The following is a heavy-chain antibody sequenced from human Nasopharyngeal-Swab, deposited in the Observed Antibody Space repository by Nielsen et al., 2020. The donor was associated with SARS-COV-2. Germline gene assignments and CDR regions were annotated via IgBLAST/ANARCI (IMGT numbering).Heavy chain of an antibody. CDR2: ISWNSGSI. Sequence: GGSLRLSCAASGFTFDDYAMHWVRQAPGKGLEWVSGISWNSGSIYYADSVKGRFTISRDNAKNSLHLQMNSLRAEDTAVYYCATYYDILTGYSEAFDIWGQGTMVTVSS. J-gene: IGHJ3*02. D-gene: IGHD3-9*01. CDR3: ATYYDILTGYSEAFDI. V-gene: IGHV3-9*01. CDR1: GFTFDDYA.